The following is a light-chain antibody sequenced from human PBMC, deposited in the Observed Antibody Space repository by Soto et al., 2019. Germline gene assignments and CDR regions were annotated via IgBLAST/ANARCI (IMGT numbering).Light chain of an antibody. J-gene: IGKJ1*01. Sequence: DIQMTQSPSSVSASVGDRVFITCRASQRITSWVAWYQQKPGRAPKLLIYAASTLQSGVPSRFSGGGSGTDFTLTISSLQPEDVGTYYCQNYDNAPWTFGQGTKVDIK. CDR3: QNYDNAPWT. CDR1: QRITSW. V-gene: IGKV1-12*01. CDR2: AAS.